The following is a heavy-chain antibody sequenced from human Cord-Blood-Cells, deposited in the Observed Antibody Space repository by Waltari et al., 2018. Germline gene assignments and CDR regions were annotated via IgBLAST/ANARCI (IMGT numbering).Heavy chain of an antibody. J-gene: IGHJ3*02. D-gene: IGHD7-27*01. V-gene: IGHV3-33*01. CDR2: IWYDGGNK. Sequence: CPASGFTFSSCGMHWVRQAPGKRLEWVAVIWYDGGNKYYADAVKGRFTISRDNSKNPLYLQMNSLRADETAEYYFATRRNLTGDAFDIWGQGTMVTVSS. CDR3: ATRRNLTGDAFDI. CDR1: GFTFSSCG.